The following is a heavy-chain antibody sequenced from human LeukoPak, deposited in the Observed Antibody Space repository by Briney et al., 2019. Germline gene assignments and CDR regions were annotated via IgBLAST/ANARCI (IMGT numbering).Heavy chain of an antibody. J-gene: IGHJ4*02. CDR3: AFLDSSGFYYGRLRY. Sequence: GGSLTLSCAASGFTFSDHAMTWVRQTPGKGLESVSSTSAGGDITHYAESVKGRFIISRDNSKNTLYLQMNSLRAEDTAIYFCAFLDSSGFYYGRLRYWGQGTPVTVSS. V-gene: IGHV3-23*01. CDR1: GFTFSDHA. CDR2: TSAGGDIT. D-gene: IGHD3-22*01.